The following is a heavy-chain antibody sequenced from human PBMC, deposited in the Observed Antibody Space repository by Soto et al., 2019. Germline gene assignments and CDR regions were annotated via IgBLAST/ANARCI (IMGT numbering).Heavy chain of an antibody. CDR2: IKKDGSEK. CDR1: GDTFSNDW. CDR3: AAILGMDV. J-gene: IGHJ6*02. D-gene: IGHD3-3*02. Sequence: EVQMLESGGGLVKPGGPLRLSCAVYGDTFSNDWMSWVRQAPGKGLEWVANIKKDGSEKYYVDSVKGQFIISRDNGKKSLYLQMNALGAEYTAVYYCAAILGMDVWGQGTTVTVSS. V-gene: IGHV3-7*05.